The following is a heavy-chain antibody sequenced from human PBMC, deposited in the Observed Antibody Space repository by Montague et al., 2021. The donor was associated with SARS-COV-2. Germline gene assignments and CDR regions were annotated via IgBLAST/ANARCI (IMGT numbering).Heavy chain of an antibody. CDR2: IKQDGSEK. D-gene: IGHD6-13*01. CDR1: GFTFSSYW. Sequence: SLRLSCAASGFTFSSYWMSWVRQAPGKGLEWVAHIKQDGSEKYYVDSVKGRFTISRDNAKNSLYLQMNSLRAEDTAVYYCARIGSSWYVRYYYYYGMDVWGQGTTVTVSS. V-gene: IGHV3-7*01. CDR3: ARIGSSWYVRYYYYYGMDV. J-gene: IGHJ6*02.